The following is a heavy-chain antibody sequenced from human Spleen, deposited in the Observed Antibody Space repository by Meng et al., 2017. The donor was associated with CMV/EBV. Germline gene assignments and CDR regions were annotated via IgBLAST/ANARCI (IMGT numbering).Heavy chain of an antibody. CDR2: IYHSGST. J-gene: IGHJ5*02. CDR1: GGSISSSNW. V-gene: IGHV4-4*02. CDR3: ARDHYGGNSRWFDP. D-gene: IGHD4-23*01. Sequence: AVSGGSISSSNWWSWVRQPPGKGLEWIGEIYHSGSTNYNPSLKSRVTISVDKSKNQFSLKVSSVTAADTAVYYCARDHYGGNSRWFDPWGQGTLVTVSS.